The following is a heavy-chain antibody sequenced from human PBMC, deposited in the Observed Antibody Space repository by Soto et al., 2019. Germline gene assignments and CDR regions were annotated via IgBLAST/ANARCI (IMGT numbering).Heavy chain of an antibody. Sequence: GGSLRLSCAASEFTFSSYAMSWVRQAPGKGLEWVSAISGSGGSTYYADSVKGRFTISRDNSKNTLYLQMNSLRAEDTAVYYCAKSYSSGWYGYFDYWGQGTLVTVSS. CDR2: ISGSGGST. CDR1: EFTFSSYA. CDR3: AKSYSSGWYGYFDY. V-gene: IGHV3-23*01. J-gene: IGHJ4*02. D-gene: IGHD6-19*01.